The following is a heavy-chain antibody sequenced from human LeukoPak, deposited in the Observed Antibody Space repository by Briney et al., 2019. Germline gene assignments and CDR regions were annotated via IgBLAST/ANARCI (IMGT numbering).Heavy chain of an antibody. CDR3: ATPEVGAPWDFDY. V-gene: IGHV1-24*01. Sequence: ASVKVSCKVSGYTLTELSMHWVRQAPGKGLERRVGFDPEDGETIYAQKFQGRVTMTEDTSTDTAYMELSSLRSEDTAAYYCATPEVGAPWDFDYWGQGTLVTVSS. CDR1: GYTLTELS. CDR2: FDPEDGET. J-gene: IGHJ4*02. D-gene: IGHD1-26*01.